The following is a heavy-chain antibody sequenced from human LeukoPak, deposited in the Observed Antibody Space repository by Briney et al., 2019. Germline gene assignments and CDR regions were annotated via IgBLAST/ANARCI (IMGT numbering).Heavy chain of an antibody. CDR1: GGSISSSAYH. CDR2: IYHSGST. J-gene: IGHJ4*02. V-gene: IGHV4-39*07. CDR3: ARTETYSSGWYDPFFDY. Sequence: PSETLSLTCTVSGGSISSSAYHWGWIRQPPGKGLEWIGSIYHSGSTYYNPSLKSRVTISVATSKNQFSLKLNSVTAADTAVYYCARTETYSSGWYDPFFDYWGQGILVTVSS. D-gene: IGHD6-19*01.